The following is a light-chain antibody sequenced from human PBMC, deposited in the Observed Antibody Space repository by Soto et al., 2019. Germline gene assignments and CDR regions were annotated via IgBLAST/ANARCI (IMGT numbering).Light chain of an antibody. V-gene: IGLV2-11*01. Sequence: QSVLTKPASVFGSTVQSITISCTGTSSDVGGYNYVSWYQQYPGKAPKLMIYDVSGRPTGGPDRYSGSKSDNTASLTISGLQAEDETYYYCCSYVGRCIFFFGTGTKVTVL. J-gene: IGLJ1*01. CDR1: SSDVGGYNY. CDR2: DVS. CDR3: CSYVGRCIFF.